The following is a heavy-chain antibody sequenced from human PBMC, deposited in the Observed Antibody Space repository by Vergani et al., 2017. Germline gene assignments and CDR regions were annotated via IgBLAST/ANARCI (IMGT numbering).Heavy chain of an antibody. J-gene: IGHJ4*02. Sequence: EVMLVQSGAEVKKPGESLKISCKYSESSFISNEIAWVRQMSGKGLQWMWNINPIDAKIAYSPSFQGQAIMSLDKSITTAYLQWRSLKASDTAIYYCTRQGPCGDGACLHFDHWGQGTQVTVSS. CDR1: ESSFISNE. D-gene: IGHD2-21*01. CDR3: TRQGPCGDGACLHFDH. CDR2: INPIDAKI. V-gene: IGHV5-51*01.